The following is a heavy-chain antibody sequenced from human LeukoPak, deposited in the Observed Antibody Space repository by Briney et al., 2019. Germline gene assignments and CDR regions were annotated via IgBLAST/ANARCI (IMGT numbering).Heavy chain of an antibody. CDR2: MIPIFGTA. J-gene: IGHJ4*02. V-gene: IGHV1-69*13. CDR3: ARDRGSYFEGPVNFDY. CDR1: GGTFSSYA. Sequence: SVTVSCTASGGTFSSYAISRVRRAPGQGLEWMGGMIPIFGTANYAQKFQGRVTITADESTSTAYMELSSLRSEDTAVYYCARDRGSYFEGPVNFDYWGQGTLVTVSS. D-gene: IGHD1-26*01.